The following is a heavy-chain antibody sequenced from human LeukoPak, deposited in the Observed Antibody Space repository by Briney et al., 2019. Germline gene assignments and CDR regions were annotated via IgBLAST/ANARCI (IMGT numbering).Heavy chain of an antibody. CDR2: ISYDGSNK. CDR1: GFTFSSYG. CDR3: AKMASGSYYFDY. Sequence: GRSLRLSCAASGFTFSSYGIHWVRKAPGKGLEWVAVISYDGSNKYYADSVKGRFTISRDNSKNTLYLQMNSLRAEDTAVYYCAKMASGSYYFDYWGQGTLVTVSS. D-gene: IGHD1-26*01. V-gene: IGHV3-30*18. J-gene: IGHJ4*02.